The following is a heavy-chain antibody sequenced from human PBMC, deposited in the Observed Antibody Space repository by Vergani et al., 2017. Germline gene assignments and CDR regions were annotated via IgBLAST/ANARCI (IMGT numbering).Heavy chain of an antibody. V-gene: IGHV4-38-2*02. CDR1: GYSISGGHY. D-gene: IGHD3-22*01. Sequence: QVQLQESGPGLVKPSETLSLTCTVSGYSISGGHYWGWIRQPPGRGLEWIGSIYHNGATYYIPSLKSRVTISVDTSKNQSALRLNSVTAADTAVYYCAWKSGSSSGWAFFAPWGPGTLVTVSS. CDR2: IYHNGAT. CDR3: AWKSGSSSGWAFFAP. J-gene: IGHJ5*02.